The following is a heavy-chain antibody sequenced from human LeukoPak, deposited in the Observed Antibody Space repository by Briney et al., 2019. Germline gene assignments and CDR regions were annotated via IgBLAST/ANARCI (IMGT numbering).Heavy chain of an antibody. CDR2: ISSSSSYI. Sequence: PGGSLRLSCAASGFTVSSNYMSWVRQAPGKGLEWVSSISSSSSYIYYADSVKGRFTISRDNAKNSLYLQMNSLRAEDTAVYYCAREPRIVRGVNPLPDYWGQGTLVTVSS. V-gene: IGHV3-21*01. CDR3: AREPRIVRGVNPLPDY. CDR1: GFTVSSNY. D-gene: IGHD3-10*01. J-gene: IGHJ4*02.